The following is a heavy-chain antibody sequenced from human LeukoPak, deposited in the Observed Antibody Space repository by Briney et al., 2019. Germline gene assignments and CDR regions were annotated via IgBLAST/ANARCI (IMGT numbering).Heavy chain of an antibody. CDR3: ARRFNYDGYDY. V-gene: IGHV5-51*01. CDR2: INPGDSDT. D-gene: IGHD1-1*01. Sequence: GESLKISCKGSGYIFTSYWIGWVRQMPGKGLEWMGIINPGDSDTRYSPSFQGQVTISADKSISTAYLQWSSLKASDTAMYYCARRFNYDGYDYWGQGTLVTVSS. CDR1: GYIFTSYW. J-gene: IGHJ4*02.